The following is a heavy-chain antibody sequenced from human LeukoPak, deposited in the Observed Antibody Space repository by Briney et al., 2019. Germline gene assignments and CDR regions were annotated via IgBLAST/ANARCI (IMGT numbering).Heavy chain of an antibody. D-gene: IGHD3-10*01. CDR1: GFIFSKFW. Sequence: AGGSLRLSCAASGFIFSKFWMNWVRQGPGKGLEWVATIKEDGSEKYYVDSMRGRITISRDNAKNSLYLQINSLRAEDTAMYYCARLSGSGSSPFDCWGQGTLLTVSS. CDR2: IKEDGSEK. V-gene: IGHV3-7*03. J-gene: IGHJ4*02. CDR3: ARLSGSGSSPFDC.